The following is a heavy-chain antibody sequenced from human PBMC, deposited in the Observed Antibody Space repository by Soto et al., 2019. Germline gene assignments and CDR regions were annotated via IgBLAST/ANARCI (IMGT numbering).Heavy chain of an antibody. Sequence: ASETLSLTCSVSGGSMSEYFWSWIRQSPGKGLEWIGYIYYLGSTDYNPSLKSRVTMSVDTSKSQFSLRLSSVTAADTAVYYCARATGTLRSRNCDYWGQGSLVTVSS. V-gene: IGHV4-59*12. CDR3: ARATGTLRSRNCDY. J-gene: IGHJ4*02. D-gene: IGHD1-1*01. CDR2: IYYLGST. CDR1: GGSMSEYF.